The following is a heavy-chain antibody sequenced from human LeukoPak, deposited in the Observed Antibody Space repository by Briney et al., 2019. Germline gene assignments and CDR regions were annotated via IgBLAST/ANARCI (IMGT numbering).Heavy chain of an antibody. CDR3: ARPISSQGYFGVVID. Sequence: PSETLSPTCAVSGYSISSASYWGWIRQPPGKGLEWIGNIYHSGSPYYNPSLKSRVTISVDTSKNQFSLKLSSVTAADTAVYYCARPISSQGYFGVVIDWGQGTLVTVSS. D-gene: IGHD3-3*01. J-gene: IGHJ4*02. V-gene: IGHV4-38-2*01. CDR1: GYSISSASY. CDR2: IYHSGSP.